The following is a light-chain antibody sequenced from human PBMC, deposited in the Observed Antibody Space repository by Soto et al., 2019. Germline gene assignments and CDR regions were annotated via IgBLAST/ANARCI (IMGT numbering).Light chain of an antibody. J-gene: IGLJ3*02. Sequence: QSVLTQPASVSGSPGQSITISCTGNSSDVGSYNLVSWYQQHPGKAPKLMIYEGSKRPSGVSNRFSGSKSGNTASLTISGLQAEDEADYYCCSYAGSSNWVFGGGTKLTVL. CDR1: SSDVGSYNL. V-gene: IGLV2-23*01. CDR3: CSYAGSSNWV. CDR2: EGS.